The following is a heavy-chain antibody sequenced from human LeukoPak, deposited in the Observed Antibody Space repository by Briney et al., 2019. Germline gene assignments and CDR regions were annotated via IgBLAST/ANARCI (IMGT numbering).Heavy chain of an antibody. CDR2: MGNSGAPI. Sequence: PGGSLRLSCAASGFTFSDFYMGWIRQAPGKGLEWISYMGNSGAPIYYADSVKGRFTISRDNSKNTLYLQMNSLRAEDTAVYYCAKNPPPVPTVTTHPNGGDWGQGTLVTVSS. J-gene: IGHJ4*02. D-gene: IGHD4-17*01. CDR3: AKNPPPVPTVTTHPNGGD. V-gene: IGHV3-11*01. CDR1: GFTFSDFY.